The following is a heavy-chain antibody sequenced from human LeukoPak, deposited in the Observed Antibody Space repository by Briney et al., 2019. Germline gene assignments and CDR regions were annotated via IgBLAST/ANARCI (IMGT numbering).Heavy chain of an antibody. CDR2: INTNTGNP. V-gene: IGHV7-4-1*02. CDR1: GYTLTELS. CDR3: ARGIGDYYDSSGFSDY. D-gene: IGHD3-22*01. Sequence: GASVNVSCKVSGYTLTELSMHWVRQAPGKGLEWMGWINTNTGNPTYAQGFTGRFVFSLDTSVSTAYLQISSLKAEDTAVYYCARGIGDYYDSSGFSDYWGQGTLVTVSS. J-gene: IGHJ4*02.